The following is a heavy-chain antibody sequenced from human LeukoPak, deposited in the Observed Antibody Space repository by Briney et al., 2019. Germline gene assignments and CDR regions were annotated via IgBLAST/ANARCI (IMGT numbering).Heavy chain of an antibody. CDR1: GYTFTSYD. Sequence: ASVKVSCKASGYTFTSYDINWVRQATGQGLEWMGWMNPNSGNTGYAQKFQGRVTITRNTSISTAYMELSSLRSEDTAVYYCARERTSSGYYPIDYWGQGTLVTVSS. CDR2: MNPNSGNT. CDR3: ARERTSSGYYPIDY. V-gene: IGHV1-8*03. J-gene: IGHJ4*02. D-gene: IGHD3-22*01.